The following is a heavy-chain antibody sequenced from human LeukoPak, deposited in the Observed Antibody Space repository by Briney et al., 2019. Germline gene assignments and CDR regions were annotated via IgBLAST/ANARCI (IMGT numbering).Heavy chain of an antibody. J-gene: IGHJ4*02. D-gene: IGHD5-12*01. V-gene: IGHV1/OR15-1*04. Sequence: ASVKVSCKASGYIFTDYYMHWVRQAPGQELGWMGRINPNSGGTNYAQKFQGRVTMTRNTSISTAYMELSSLRSEDTAVYYCARVRSGYDLDFYYFDYWGQGTLVTVSS. CDR1: GYIFTDYY. CDR2: INPNSGGT. CDR3: ARVRSGYDLDFYYFDY.